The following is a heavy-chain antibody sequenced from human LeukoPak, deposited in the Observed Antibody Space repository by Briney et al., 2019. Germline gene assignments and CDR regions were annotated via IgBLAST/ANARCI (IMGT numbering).Heavy chain of an antibody. V-gene: IGHV3-53*01. CDR3: ARGGGSGYVPFDC. CDR2: IYSGGIT. D-gene: IGHD5-12*01. Sequence: PGGSLRLFCAASGFTVSSTYMSWVRQAPGKGLEWVSLIYSGGITYYADSVKGRFTISRDNSKNTVFLQMSSLRPEDTAVYYCARGGGSGYVPFDCWGQGTPVTVSS. CDR1: GFTVSSTY. J-gene: IGHJ4*02.